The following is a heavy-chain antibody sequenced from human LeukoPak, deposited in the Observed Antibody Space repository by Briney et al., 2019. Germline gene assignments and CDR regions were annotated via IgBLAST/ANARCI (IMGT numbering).Heavy chain of an antibody. V-gene: IGHV4-39*01. J-gene: IGHJ6*03. Sequence: SETLSLTCTVSARSLSSRNDYGGWVRQSPGKGLGCVGSLYYTETTYHNPSLESRVPISVDASKNLFSLKLRSVTAADTAQYYCARQISDYYYYYMDVWGTGTTVTVSS. CDR1: ARSLSSRNDY. D-gene: IGHD6-19*01. CDR2: LYYTETT. CDR3: ARQISDYYYYYMDV.